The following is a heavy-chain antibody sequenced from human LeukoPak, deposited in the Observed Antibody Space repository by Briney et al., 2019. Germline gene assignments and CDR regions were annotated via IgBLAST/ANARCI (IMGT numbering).Heavy chain of an antibody. V-gene: IGHV3-9*01. J-gene: IGHJ4*02. Sequence: GRSLRLSCAASGFTFDDYAMHWVRQAPGKGLEWVSGISWNSGSIGYADSVKGRFTISRDNAKNSLYLQMNSLKTEDTAVYYCTTGEGCSSTSCYPPFDYWGQGTLVTVSS. CDR3: TTGEGCSSTSCYPPFDY. CDR1: GFTFDDYA. CDR2: ISWNSGSI. D-gene: IGHD2-2*01.